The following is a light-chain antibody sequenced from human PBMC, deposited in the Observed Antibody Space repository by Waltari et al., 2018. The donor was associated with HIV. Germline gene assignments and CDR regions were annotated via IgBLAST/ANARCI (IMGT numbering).Light chain of an antibody. V-gene: IGLV1-47*01. CDR3: AAWDDSLDGCYV. Sequence: QSVLTQPPSASATPGQRVTISCSGSSSNIGTNYVFWYQQLPGTAPQLLIFRDNERAEGVPDRFAGSRSGASASLVISGLRSEEEAEYYCAAWDDSLDGCYVFGSGTRVTVL. CDR2: RDN. CDR1: SSNIGTNY. J-gene: IGLJ1*01.